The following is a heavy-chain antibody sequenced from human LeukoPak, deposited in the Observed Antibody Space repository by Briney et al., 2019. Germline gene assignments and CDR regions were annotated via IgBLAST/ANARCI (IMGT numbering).Heavy chain of an antibody. V-gene: IGHV3-21*04. CDR2: ISSSSNYI. CDR3: ARVVVPAAMDNPPYYYYYYYMDV. J-gene: IGHJ6*03. D-gene: IGHD2-2*01. CDR1: GFTFSNYS. Sequence: PGGSLRLSCAASGFTFSNYSMNWVRQAPGKGLEWVSSISSSSNYIYYADSVKGRFTISRDNAKNSLYLQMNSLRAEDTAVYYCARVVVPAAMDNPPYYYYYYYMDVWGKGTTVTISS.